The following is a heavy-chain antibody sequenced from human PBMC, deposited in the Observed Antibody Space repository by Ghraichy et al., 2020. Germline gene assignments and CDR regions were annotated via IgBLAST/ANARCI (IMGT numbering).Heavy chain of an antibody. CDR3: TTDRLFWSGYYRHDAFDI. V-gene: IGHV3-15*01. CDR1: GFTFSNAW. J-gene: IGHJ3*02. CDR2: IKSKTDGGTT. Sequence: GESLRLSCAASGFTFSNAWMSWVRQAPGKGLEWVGRIKSKTDGGTTDYAAPVKGRFTISRDDSKNTLYLQMNSLKTEDTAVYYCTTDRLFWSGYYRHDAFDIWGQGKMVTVSS. D-gene: IGHD3-3*01.